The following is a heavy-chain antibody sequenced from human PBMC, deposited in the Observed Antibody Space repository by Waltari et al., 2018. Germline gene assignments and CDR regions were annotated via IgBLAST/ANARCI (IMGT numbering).Heavy chain of an antibody. J-gene: IGHJ4*02. CDR2: IYHTGST. CDR3: ASRAVAGNNFDY. V-gene: IGHV4-4*02. D-gene: IGHD6-19*01. CDR1: GGSIYINNW. Sequence: QVQLQESGPGLVKPLGTLSLTCAVSGGSIYINNWWAWVRQAQGKGLAWIGEIYHTGSTNYNPALKSRVTISVDKSRNHFSLNLTSVTVADTALYYCASRAVAGNNFDYWGQGRLVTVSS.